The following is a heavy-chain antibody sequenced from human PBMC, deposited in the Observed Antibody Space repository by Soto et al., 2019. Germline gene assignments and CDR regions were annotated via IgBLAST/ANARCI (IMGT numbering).Heavy chain of an antibody. J-gene: IGHJ4*02. Sequence: GSLRLSCAASGFTFSSYSMNWVRQAPGKGLEWVSSISSSSSYIYYADSVKGRFTISRDNAKNSLYLQMNSLRAEDTAVYYCARAYCSSTSCYFDYWGQGTLVTVSS. CDR1: GFTFSSYS. D-gene: IGHD2-2*01. CDR2: ISSSSSYI. CDR3: ARAYCSSTSCYFDY. V-gene: IGHV3-21*01.